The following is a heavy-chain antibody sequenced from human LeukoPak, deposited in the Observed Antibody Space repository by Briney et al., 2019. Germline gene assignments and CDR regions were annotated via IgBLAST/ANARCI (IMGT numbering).Heavy chain of an antibody. Sequence: SETLSLTCAVSGGSISSGGYSWSWIRQPPGKGLEWIGYIYHSGSTYYNPSLKSRVTISVDTSKNQFSLKLSSVTAADTAVYYCARELRITIFGVVHSGEGYFDYWGQGTLVTVSS. D-gene: IGHD3-3*01. CDR3: ARELRITIFGVVHSGEGYFDY. CDR2: IYHSGST. V-gene: IGHV4-30-2*01. J-gene: IGHJ4*02. CDR1: GGSISSGGYS.